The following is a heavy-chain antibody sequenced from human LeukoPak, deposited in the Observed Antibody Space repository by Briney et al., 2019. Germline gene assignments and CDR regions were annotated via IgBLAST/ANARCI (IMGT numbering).Heavy chain of an antibody. CDR1: GGSFSGYY. CDR2: INHSGSI. J-gene: IGHJ5*02. D-gene: IGHD3-22*01. CDR3: ARGLRYYDSSGYNH. Sequence: SETLSLTCAVYGGSFSGYYWSWIRQPPGKGLEWIGEINHSGSINYNPSLKSRVTISVDTSKNQFSLKLSSVTAADTAVYYCARGLRYYDSSGYNHWGQGTLVTVSS. V-gene: IGHV4-34*01.